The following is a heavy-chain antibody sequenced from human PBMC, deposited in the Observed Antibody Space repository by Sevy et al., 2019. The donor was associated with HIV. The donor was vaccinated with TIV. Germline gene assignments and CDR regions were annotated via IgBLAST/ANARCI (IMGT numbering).Heavy chain of an antibody. V-gene: IGHV3-30-3*01. Sequence: GGSLRLSCAASGFTFSSYAMHWVRQAPGKGLEWVAVISYDGSNKYYADSVKGRFTISRDNSKNTLYLQMNSLRAEDTAVYYCARDEAYYDFWSGYGSAGSLDYSGQGTLVTVSS. CDR3: ARDEAYYDFWSGYGSAGSLDY. CDR2: ISYDGSNK. D-gene: IGHD3-3*01. J-gene: IGHJ4*02. CDR1: GFTFSSYA.